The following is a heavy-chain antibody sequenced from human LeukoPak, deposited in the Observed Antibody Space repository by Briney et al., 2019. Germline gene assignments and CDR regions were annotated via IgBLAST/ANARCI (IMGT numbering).Heavy chain of an antibody. CDR2: INPNSGGT. V-gene: IGHV1-2*02. J-gene: IGHJ5*02. Sequence: ASVKVSCKASGYTLTGYYMHWVRQAPGQGLEWMGWINPNSGGTNYAQKFQGRVTMTRDTSISTAYMELSRLRSDDTAVYYCARDYSNYEGGFDPWGQGTLVTVSS. D-gene: IGHD4-11*01. CDR3: ARDYSNYEGGFDP. CDR1: GYTLTGYY.